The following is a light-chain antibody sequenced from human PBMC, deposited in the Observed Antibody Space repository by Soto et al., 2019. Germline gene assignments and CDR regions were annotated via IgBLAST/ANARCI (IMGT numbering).Light chain of an antibody. CDR2: KTS. Sequence: DIQMTQSPSTLSASVGDRVTITCRASQSTSSWLAWYQQKPGKAPKLLISKTSSLESGVPPRFSGSGAGTEFTLTIGRLQADDFATYYCQQYSSDSYSFGQGTKLEIK. CDR3: QQYSSDSYS. J-gene: IGKJ2*03. CDR1: QSTSSW. V-gene: IGKV1-5*03.